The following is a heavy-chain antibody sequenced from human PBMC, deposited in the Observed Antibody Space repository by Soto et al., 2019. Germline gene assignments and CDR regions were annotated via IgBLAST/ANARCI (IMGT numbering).Heavy chain of an antibody. Sequence: RLSCDASGVTFSSYPINWVLYVPGKGLEWVAVISFDGVNKYYADSVKGRFTISRDNSKSTLFLQMDSLRAEDTAVYYCARVVQWLAALTDYWGQGTLVTVSS. CDR2: ISFDGVNK. CDR1: GVTFSSYP. J-gene: IGHJ4*02. D-gene: IGHD6-19*01. V-gene: IGHV3-30*04. CDR3: ARVVQWLAALTDY.